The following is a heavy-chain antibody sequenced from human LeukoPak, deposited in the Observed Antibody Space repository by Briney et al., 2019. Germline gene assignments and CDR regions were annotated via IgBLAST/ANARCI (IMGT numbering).Heavy chain of an antibody. CDR3: AKPSLFRVVVVPYYFDY. CDR1: GFTFSSYG. V-gene: IGHV3-23*01. Sequence: GGSLRLSCAASGFTFSSYGMSWVRQAPGKGLEWVSAISGSGGSTYYADSVKGRFTISRDNSKNTLYLQMNSLRAEDTAVYYCAKPSLFRVVVVPYYFDYWGQGTLVTVSS. J-gene: IGHJ4*02. D-gene: IGHD3-22*01. CDR2: ISGSGGST.